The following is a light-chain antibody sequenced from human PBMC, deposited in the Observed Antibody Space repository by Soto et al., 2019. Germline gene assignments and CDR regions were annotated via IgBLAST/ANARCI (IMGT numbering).Light chain of an antibody. CDR1: QSIKSNS. Sequence: EIVLTQSPGTVSLSPGERATLSCRASQSIKSNSLAWYQQRPGQAPRLLIYGASSRATGIPDRFSGSGSGTDFTLTISRLEPEDFAVYYCQQNGGSPRTFGQGTKVEIK. J-gene: IGKJ1*01. V-gene: IGKV3-20*01. CDR2: GAS. CDR3: QQNGGSPRT.